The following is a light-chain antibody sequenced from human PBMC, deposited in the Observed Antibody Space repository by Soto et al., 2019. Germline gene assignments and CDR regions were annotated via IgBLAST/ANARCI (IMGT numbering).Light chain of an antibody. Sequence: EIVLTQSPATLSLSPGDRATLSCRASQSVSSYLTWYQQKPGQAPRLLIYDASTRATGIPSRFSGSGSGTDFSLTITSREPEDFAVSYCQHRSTWPLTFGGGTKVEI. CDR1: QSVSSY. CDR2: DAS. CDR3: QHRSTWPLT. V-gene: IGKV3-11*01. J-gene: IGKJ4*01.